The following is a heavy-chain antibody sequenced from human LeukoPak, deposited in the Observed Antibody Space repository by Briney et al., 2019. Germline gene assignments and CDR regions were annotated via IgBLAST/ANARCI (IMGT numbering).Heavy chain of an antibody. CDR3: ARVRHDYGSFYYYYYYMDV. CDR2: IYYSGST. D-gene: IGHD4-17*01. CDR1: GDSISNYY. J-gene: IGHJ6*03. Sequence: ASETLSLTCTVSGDSISNYYWSWIRQPPGQGLEWIGTIYYSGSTYYNPSLKSRVTISVDTSKNQFSLKLSSVTAADTAVYYCARVRHDYGSFYYYYYYMDVWGKGTTVTVSS. V-gene: IGHV4-39*07.